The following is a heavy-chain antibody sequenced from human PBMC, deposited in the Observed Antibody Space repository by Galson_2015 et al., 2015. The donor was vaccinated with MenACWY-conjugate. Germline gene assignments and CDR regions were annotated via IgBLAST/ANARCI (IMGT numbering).Heavy chain of an antibody. J-gene: IGHJ4*02. CDR2: IIPILGIA. CDR3: ARDQLYDSSGYYWDY. CDR1: GGTFSSYA. V-gene: IGHV1-69*04. D-gene: IGHD3-22*01. Sequence: SVKVSCKASGGTFSSYAISWVRQAPGQGLEWMGRIIPILGIANYAQKFQGRVTITADKSTSTAYMELSSLRSEDTAVYYCARDQLYDSSGYYWDYWGQGTLVTVSS.